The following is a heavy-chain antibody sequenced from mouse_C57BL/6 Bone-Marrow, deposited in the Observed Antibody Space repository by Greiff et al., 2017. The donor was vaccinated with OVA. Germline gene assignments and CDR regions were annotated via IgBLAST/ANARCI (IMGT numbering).Heavy chain of an antibody. D-gene: IGHD3-1*01. V-gene: IGHV1-55*01. CDR3: AREGYGFLRGGFAY. J-gene: IGHJ3*01. CDR1: GYTFTSYW. Sequence: QVQLKQPGAELVKPGASVKMSCKASGYTFTSYWITWVKQRPGQGLEWIGDIYPGSGSTNYNEKFKSKATLTVDTSSSTAYMQLSSLTSEDSAVYYCAREGYGFLRGGFAYWGQVTLVTVSA. CDR2: IYPGSGST.